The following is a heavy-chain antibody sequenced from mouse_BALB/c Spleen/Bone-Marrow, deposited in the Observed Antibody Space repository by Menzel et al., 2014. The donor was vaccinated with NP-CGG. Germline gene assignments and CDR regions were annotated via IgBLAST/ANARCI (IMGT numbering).Heavy chain of an antibody. CDR1: GFNIXDTY. D-gene: IGHD2-4*01. V-gene: IGHV14-3*02. J-gene: IGHJ2*01. CDR2: IDPANGNT. CDR3: ARYDYGVYFDY. Sequence: EVQLQQSGAEVVKPGASVKLSCTASGFNIXDTYMHWVKQRPEQGLEWIGRIDPANGNTKYDPKFQGKTTITADTSSNTAYLQLSSLTSEDTAVYYCARYDYGVYFDYWAKAPLSQSPQ.